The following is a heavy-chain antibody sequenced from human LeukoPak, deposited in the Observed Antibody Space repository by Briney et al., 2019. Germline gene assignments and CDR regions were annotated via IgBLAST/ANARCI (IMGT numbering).Heavy chain of an antibody. CDR3: ARAHYYDSSGYFPTSFDY. CDR1: GFTFSSYE. D-gene: IGHD3-22*01. J-gene: IGHJ4*02. V-gene: IGHV3-48*03. CDR2: ISSSGSTI. Sequence: GGSLRLSCAASGFTFSSYEMNWVRQAPGKGLEWVSYISSSGSTIYYADSVKGRFTISRDNAKNSLYLQMNSLRAEDTAVYYCARAHYYDSSGYFPTSFDYWGQGTLVTVSS.